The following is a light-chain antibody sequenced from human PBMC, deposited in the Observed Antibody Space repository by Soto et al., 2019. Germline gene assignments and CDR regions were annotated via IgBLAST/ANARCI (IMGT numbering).Light chain of an antibody. J-gene: IGLJ3*02. V-gene: IGLV1-47*01. CDR1: SSNIGGNF. Sequence: QSVLTQPPSASGTPGLRVTISCSGSSSNIGGNFVFWYQQLPGTAPKLLIYRNNQRPSGVPDRFSGSKSGTSASLAISGLRSEDEADYYCASYESSGTWVFGGGTKLTVL. CDR2: RNN. CDR3: ASYESSGTWV.